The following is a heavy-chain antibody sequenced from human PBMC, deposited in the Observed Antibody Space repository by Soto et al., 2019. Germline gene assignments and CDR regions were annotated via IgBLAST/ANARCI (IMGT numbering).Heavy chain of an antibody. J-gene: IGHJ3*02. CDR1: GYTFTSDD. Sequence: SVKVSCKASGYTFTSDDINWVRQAAGQGLEWMGWMNPNSGSTGYAQKLQGRVTMTSNTSISTAYMELSGLRSEDTAVYYCASAYSSGRDAFDIWGQGTMVTVSS. CDR3: ASAYSSGRDAFDI. D-gene: IGHD6-19*01. V-gene: IGHV1-8*01. CDR2: MNPNSGST.